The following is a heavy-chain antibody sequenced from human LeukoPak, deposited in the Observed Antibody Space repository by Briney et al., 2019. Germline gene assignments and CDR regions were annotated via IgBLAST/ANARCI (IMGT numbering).Heavy chain of an antibody. CDR2: ISGSGGST. Sequence: GGSLRLSCAASGFTFSSHAMNWVRQAPGKGLEWVSAISGSGGSTYYADSVKGRFTISRDNSKNTLYLQMNSLRAEDTAVYYCAKVRVYGDYYFDYWGQGTLVTVSS. V-gene: IGHV3-23*01. CDR1: GFTFSSHA. D-gene: IGHD4-17*01. J-gene: IGHJ4*02. CDR3: AKVRVYGDYYFDY.